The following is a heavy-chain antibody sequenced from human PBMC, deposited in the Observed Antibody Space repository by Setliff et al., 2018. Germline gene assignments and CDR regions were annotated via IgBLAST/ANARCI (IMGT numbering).Heavy chain of an antibody. CDR3: ARSRSNFWSGYFNWLDP. CDR2: IYPGDSDT. V-gene: IGHV5-51*01. Sequence: GESLKISCKGSGYSFTSYWIGWVCQMPGKGLEWMGIIYPGDSDTRYSPSFQGQVTISADKSISTAYLQWSSLKASDTAMYYCARSRSNFWSGYFNWLDPWGQGTLVTVSS. D-gene: IGHD3-3*01. J-gene: IGHJ5*02. CDR1: GYSFTSYW.